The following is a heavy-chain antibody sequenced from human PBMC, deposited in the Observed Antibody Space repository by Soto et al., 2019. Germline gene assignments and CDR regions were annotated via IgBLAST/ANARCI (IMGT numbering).Heavy chain of an antibody. CDR3: ASDSLGRFTGLGY. CDR1: EYTFTTXX. Sequence: QVQLVQSXAEXKKPGASVTVSCKASEYTFTTXXMXXXRQAPGQGLEWMGDINPSDGTTRYAXXFXXXXXXXXXXXXXXXXMELTSLTSEDTAVFYCASDSLGRFTGLGYWGXXTLVTVSS. D-gene: IGHD3-16*01. CDR2: INPSDGTT. V-gene: IGHV1-46*01. J-gene: IGHJ4*01.